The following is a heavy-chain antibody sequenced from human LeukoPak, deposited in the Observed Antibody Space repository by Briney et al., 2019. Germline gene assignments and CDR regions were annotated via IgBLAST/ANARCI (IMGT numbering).Heavy chain of an antibody. CDR3: ASYYYDSSGTTQSTDY. D-gene: IGHD3-22*01. CDR1: GFTFSSYA. V-gene: IGHV3-21*01. CDR2: ISSSSSYI. Sequence: PGGSLRLSCAASGFTFSSYAMSWVRQAPGKGLEWVSSISSSSSYIYYADSVKGRFTISRDNAKNSLYLQMNSLRAEDTAVYYCASYYYDSSGTTQSTDYWGQGTLVTVSS. J-gene: IGHJ4*02.